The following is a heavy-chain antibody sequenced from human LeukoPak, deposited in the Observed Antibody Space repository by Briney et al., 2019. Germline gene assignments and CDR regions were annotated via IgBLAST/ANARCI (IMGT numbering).Heavy chain of an antibody. J-gene: IGHJ3*02. CDR3: VRDHLWAFDI. CDR1: GFIFSSYT. D-gene: IGHD2-21*01. V-gene: IGHV3-48*02. Sequence: PGGSLRLSCAASGFIFSSYTMNWVRQAPGKGLEWISSITLGGSTYCPDSVKGRFTISRDNGKNSLYLQMNSLRDDDTAVYYCVRDHLWAFDIWGQGTMVTVSS. CDR2: ITLGGST.